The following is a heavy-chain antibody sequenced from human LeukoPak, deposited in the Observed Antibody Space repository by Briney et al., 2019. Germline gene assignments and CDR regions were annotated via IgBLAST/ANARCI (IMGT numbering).Heavy chain of an antibody. J-gene: IGHJ6*03. Sequence: GGSLRLSCAASGFTVSSNYMSWVRQAPGKGLEWVSFISSSSNYIYYTDSVKGRFTISRDNAKNSLFLQMNSLRAEDTAIYYCARDPYSGSYGDSYYYYMDVWGKGTTVTISS. CDR2: ISSSSNYI. CDR3: ARDPYSGSYGDSYYYYMDV. V-gene: IGHV3-21*01. CDR1: GFTVSSNY. D-gene: IGHD1-26*01.